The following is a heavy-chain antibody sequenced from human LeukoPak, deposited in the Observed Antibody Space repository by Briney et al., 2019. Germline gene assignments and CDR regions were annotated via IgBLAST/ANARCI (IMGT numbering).Heavy chain of an antibody. CDR2: LSGSAGST. J-gene: IGHJ4*02. V-gene: IGHV3-23*01. CDR3: AKDINGDYPRGYFDY. Sequence: QPGGSLRLSCAASGFTFSSYAMSWVRQAPGKGLEWVSALSGSAGSTYYADSVKGRFTISRDNSKNTLYLQMNSLRAEDTAVYYCAKDINGDYPRGYFDYWGQGTLVTVSS. CDR1: GFTFSSYA. D-gene: IGHD4-17*01.